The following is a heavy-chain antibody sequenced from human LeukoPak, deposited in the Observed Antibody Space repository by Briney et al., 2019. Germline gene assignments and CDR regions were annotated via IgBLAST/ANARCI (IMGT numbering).Heavy chain of an antibody. CDR2: IYSSGSA. D-gene: IGHD6-19*01. CDR1: GVSIINHY. V-gene: IGHV4-4*07. CDR3: ARDVRYASGWSTPES. Sequence: PSETLSLTCTVSGVSIINHYWSWIRQPAGKGLEWIGRIYSSGSANYSPSLKSRVSISIDTSNNHFSLNLTSVTAADTALYFCARDVRYASGWSTPESWGQGTLVTVSS. J-gene: IGHJ5*02.